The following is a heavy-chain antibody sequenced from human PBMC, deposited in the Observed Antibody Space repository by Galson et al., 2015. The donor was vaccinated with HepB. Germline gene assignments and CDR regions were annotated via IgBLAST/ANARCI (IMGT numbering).Heavy chain of an antibody. D-gene: IGHD3-3*01. CDR2: ISGSGAST. V-gene: IGHV3-23*01. Sequence: SLRLSCAASGFTFSSYAMSWVRQAPGKGLEWVSAISGSGASTYYADSVKGRLTISRDNSKNTFTISRDNSKNTLYLQMNSLRAEDTAVYYCAKVADFWSGYFDYWGLGTLVTVSS. J-gene: IGHJ4*02. CDR1: GFTFSSYA. CDR3: AKVADFWSGYFDY.